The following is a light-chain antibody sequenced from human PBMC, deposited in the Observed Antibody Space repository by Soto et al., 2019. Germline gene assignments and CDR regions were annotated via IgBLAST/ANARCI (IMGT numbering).Light chain of an antibody. V-gene: IGLV2-8*01. J-gene: IGLJ1*01. CDR3: SSFGGSNNYV. CDR1: SSDVGGYNY. CDR2: EVT. Sequence: QSVLTQPPSASGSPGQSVTISCTGTSSDVGGYNYVSWYQQHPGQAPKIMIYEVTKRPSGVPDRFSGSKSGNTASLTVPGLQAEDEADYYCSSFGGSNNYVFGTGTKVTVL.